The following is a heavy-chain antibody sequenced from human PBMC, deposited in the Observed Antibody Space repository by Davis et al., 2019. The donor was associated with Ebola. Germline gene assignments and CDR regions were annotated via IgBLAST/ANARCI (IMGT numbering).Heavy chain of an antibody. CDR2: ITDTGGRT. J-gene: IGHJ4*02. Sequence: GESLKISCAASGFTSGRYAMSWVRQAPGKGLEWVAAITDTGGRTHYADSVKGRFTISRDNPNNMLYLQMNSLRTDDTAVYYCAKDTPSYGLWYFDYWGQGTLVTVSS. V-gene: IGHV3-23*01. D-gene: IGHD3-16*01. CDR3: AKDTPSYGLWYFDY. CDR1: GFTSGRYA.